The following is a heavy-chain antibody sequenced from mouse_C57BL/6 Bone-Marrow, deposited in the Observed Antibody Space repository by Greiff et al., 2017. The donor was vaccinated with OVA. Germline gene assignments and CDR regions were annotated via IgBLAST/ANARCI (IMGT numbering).Heavy chain of an antibody. CDR1: GYAFSSSW. Sequence: VQGVESGPELVKPGASVKISCKASGYAFSSSWMNWVKQRPGKGLEWIGRIYPGDGDTNYNGKFKGKATLTADKSSSTAYMQLSSLTSEDSAVYFCARHENGSYASYVNCWGTGATLTHSS. CDR2: IYPGDGDT. D-gene: IGHD2-3*01. V-gene: IGHV1-82*01. J-gene: IGHJ2*01. CDR3: ARHENGSYASYVNC.